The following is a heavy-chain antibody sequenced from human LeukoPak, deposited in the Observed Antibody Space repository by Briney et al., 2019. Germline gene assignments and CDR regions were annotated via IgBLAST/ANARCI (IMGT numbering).Heavy chain of an antibody. J-gene: IGHJ5*02. CDR1: GFTFSSFW. Sequence: GGSLRLSCAASGFTFSSFWMGWVRQAPGKGLEWVASIKQDGSEKNYVDSVKGRFTIFRDNARNSLYLQMNSLRAEDTAVYYCASHSYGYNHWGQGTLVIVSS. CDR2: IKQDGSEK. V-gene: IGHV3-7*01. CDR3: ASHSYGYNH. D-gene: IGHD3-16*01.